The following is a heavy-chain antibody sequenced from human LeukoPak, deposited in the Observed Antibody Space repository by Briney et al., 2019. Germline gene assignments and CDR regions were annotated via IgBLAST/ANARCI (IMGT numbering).Heavy chain of an antibody. CDR2: YDPEDGET. CDR1: GYSLTELS. D-gene: IGHD4-17*01. J-gene: IGHJ4*02. V-gene: IGHV1-24*01. CDR3: AHGLRY. Sequence: AALMKVSCKVSGYSLTELSMHWVRQAPGKGLEWMGSYDPEDGETIYAQKFQGRVTMTEDTSIDTAYMELSSLRSEDTAVYYCAHGLRYWGQGTLVTVSS.